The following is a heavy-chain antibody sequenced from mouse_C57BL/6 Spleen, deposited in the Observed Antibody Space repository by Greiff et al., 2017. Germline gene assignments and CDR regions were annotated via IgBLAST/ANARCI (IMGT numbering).Heavy chain of an antibody. CDR3: ARPITGWYFDV. J-gene: IGHJ1*03. CDR1: GFTFSDYG. Sequence: EVKLMESGGGLVKPGGSLKLSCAASGFTFSDYGMHWVRQAPEKGLEWVAYISSGSSTIYYADTVKGRFTISRDNAKNTLFLQMTSLRSEDTAMYYCARPITGWYFDVWGTGTTVTVSS. D-gene: IGHD1-1*01. V-gene: IGHV5-17*01. CDR2: ISSGSSTI.